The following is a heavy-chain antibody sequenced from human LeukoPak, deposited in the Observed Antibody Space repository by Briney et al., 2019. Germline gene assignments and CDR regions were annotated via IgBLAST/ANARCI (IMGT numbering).Heavy chain of an antibody. CDR3: VGSGSYYNEDY. CDR1: GGSISSGSYY. D-gene: IGHD3-10*01. Sequence: SETLSLTCTVSGGSISSGSYYWSWIRQPAGKGLEWIGRIYTSGSTNYNPSLKSRVTISVDTSKNQFSLKLSSVTAADTAVYYGVGSGSYYNEDYWGQRTLVTVSS. V-gene: IGHV4-61*02. J-gene: IGHJ4*02. CDR2: IYTSGST.